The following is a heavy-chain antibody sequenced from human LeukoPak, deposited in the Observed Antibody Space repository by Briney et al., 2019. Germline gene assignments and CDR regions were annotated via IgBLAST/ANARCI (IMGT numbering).Heavy chain of an antibody. CDR2: IYSGGST. CDR3: ARDHGAAAGIGDAFDI. V-gene: IGHV3-66*01. D-gene: IGHD6-13*01. Sequence: QSGGSLRLSCAASGFTVSSNYMSWVRQAPGKGLEWVSVIYSGGSTYYADSVKGRFTISRDNSKNTLYLQMNSLRAEDTAVYYCARDHGAAAGIGDAFDIWGQGTMVTVSS. CDR1: GFTVSSNY. J-gene: IGHJ3*02.